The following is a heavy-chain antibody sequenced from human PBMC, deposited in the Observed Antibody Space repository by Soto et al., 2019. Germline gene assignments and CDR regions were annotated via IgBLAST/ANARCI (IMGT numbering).Heavy chain of an antibody. CDR2: IWYDGSEK. J-gene: IGHJ4*02. D-gene: IGHD3-10*01. CDR3: ARLGGSGGDSIDY. CDR1: GFPFNKYG. V-gene: IGHV3-33*01. Sequence: QVQLVESGGGVVQPGRSLRLSCVTSGFPFNKYGMHWVRQAPGKGLEWVAIIWYDGSEKYYGDSVKGRFTISRDNSRDTLFLQLDSLRADDPAMYYCARLGGSGGDSIDYWGQGTLVTVSS.